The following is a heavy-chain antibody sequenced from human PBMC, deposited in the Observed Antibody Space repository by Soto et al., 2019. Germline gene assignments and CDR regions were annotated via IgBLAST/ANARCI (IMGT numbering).Heavy chain of an antibody. CDR2: IYHSGST. J-gene: IGHJ3*02. CDR1: GGSISSSNW. Sequence: SETLSLTCAVSGGSISSSNWWSWVRQPPGKGLEWIGEIYHSGSTNYNPSLKSRVTISVDKSKNQFSLKLSSVTAADTAVYYCARVGSGWPPMGAFDIWGQGTMVTVSS. CDR3: ARVGSGWPPMGAFDI. D-gene: IGHD6-19*01. V-gene: IGHV4-4*02.